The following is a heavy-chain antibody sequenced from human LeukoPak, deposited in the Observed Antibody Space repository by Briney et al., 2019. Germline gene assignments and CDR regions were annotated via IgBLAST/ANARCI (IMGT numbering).Heavy chain of an antibody. D-gene: IGHD1-14*01. CDR1: GFTFSSYS. Sequence: PGGSLRLSCAASGFTFSSYSMHWVRQAPGKGLEYVSAISSNGGSTYYANSVKRRFNISRDNSKNTLYLQMGSLRGEDMAVYYCARVKVSGAFDIWGQGTMVTVSS. V-gene: IGHV3-64*01. J-gene: IGHJ3*02. CDR2: ISSNGGST. CDR3: ARVKVSGAFDI.